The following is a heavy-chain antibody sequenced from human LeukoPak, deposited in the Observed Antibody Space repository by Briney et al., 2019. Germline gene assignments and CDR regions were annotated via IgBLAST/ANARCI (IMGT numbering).Heavy chain of an antibody. Sequence: HSETLSLTCTVSGGSISSGGYYWSWIRQHPGKGLEWIGYIYYSGSTYYNPSLKSRVTISVDTSNNQFSLKLSSVTAADTAVYYCARIGYSGYDFDYWGQGTLVTVSS. D-gene: IGHD5-12*01. CDR2: IYYSGST. CDR1: GGSISSGGYY. J-gene: IGHJ4*02. V-gene: IGHV4-31*03. CDR3: ARIGYSGYDFDY.